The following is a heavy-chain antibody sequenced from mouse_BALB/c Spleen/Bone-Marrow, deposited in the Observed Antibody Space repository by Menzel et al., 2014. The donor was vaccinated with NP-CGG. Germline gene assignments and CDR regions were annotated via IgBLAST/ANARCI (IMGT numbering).Heavy chain of an antibody. CDR3: ARTGYDYYFDY. D-gene: IGHD2-4*01. V-gene: IGHV1-69*01. CDR1: GYTFXDYW. J-gene: IGHJ2*01. Sequence: VKLMESGAELVMPGASVKMSCKASGYTFXDYWMHWVKQRPGQGLEWVGAIDTSDSYTSYNQKFKGKATLTVDESSSTAYMQLSSLTSEDSAVYYCARTGYDYYFDYWGQGTTLTVSS. CDR2: IDTSDSYT.